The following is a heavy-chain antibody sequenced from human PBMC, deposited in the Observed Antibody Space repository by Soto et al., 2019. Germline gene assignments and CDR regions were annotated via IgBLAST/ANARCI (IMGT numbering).Heavy chain of an antibody. V-gene: IGHV4-30-4*01. CDR1: DGSISSGDYY. J-gene: IGHJ4*02. CDR3: ARDWDTGGGYFDY. CDR2: IYYSGST. Sequence: QVQLQESGPGLVKPSQTLSLTCTVSDGSISSGDYYWSWIRQPPGKGLEWIGYIYYSGSTYYNPSLKSRVTISVDTSKNQFSLKLSSVTAADTAVYYCARDWDTGGGYFDYWGQGTLVTVSS. D-gene: IGHD5-18*01.